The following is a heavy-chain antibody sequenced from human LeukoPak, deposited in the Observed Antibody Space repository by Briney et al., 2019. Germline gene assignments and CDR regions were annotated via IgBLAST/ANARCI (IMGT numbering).Heavy chain of an antibody. D-gene: IGHD3-22*01. V-gene: IGHV3-30*18. CDR3: AKDSSADDSSGYSYYFDY. CDR1: GFTFSSYS. J-gene: IGHJ4*02. CDR2: ISFDATNK. Sequence: GGSLRLSCAASGFTFSSYSMNWVRQAPGKGLERVAVISFDATNKYYADSVKGRFTISRDNSKNTLYLQMNSLRAEDTAVYYCAKDSSADDSSGYSYYFDYWGQGTLVTVSS.